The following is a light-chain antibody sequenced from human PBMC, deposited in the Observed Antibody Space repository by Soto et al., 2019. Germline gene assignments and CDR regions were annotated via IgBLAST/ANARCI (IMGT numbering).Light chain of an antibody. CDR1: QGINRW. V-gene: IGKV1-12*01. CDR2: TTS. Sequence: DIQMTQSPSFMSASVGDRVTVTCRASQGINRWLAWYQQKPGKAPKLLIYTTSTLASGVPSRFSGSGSGTDFTLTISSLQPDDFATYYCQQANTFPITFGQGTRLEIK. J-gene: IGKJ5*01. CDR3: QQANTFPIT.